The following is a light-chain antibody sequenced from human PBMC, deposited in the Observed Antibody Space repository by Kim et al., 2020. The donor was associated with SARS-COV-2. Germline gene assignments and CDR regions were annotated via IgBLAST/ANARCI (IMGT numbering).Light chain of an antibody. V-gene: IGKV3-20*01. Sequence: EIVLTQSPGTLSVSPGERASLSCRASQNIRSNYLAWYQQKSGQAPRLLMYGASSRASGIPDRFIGSGSGTDFILTITRLEPEDLAVYFCQQYGSSPVTFGQGTKLEI. CDR1: QNIRSNY. CDR3: QQYGSSPVT. CDR2: GAS. J-gene: IGKJ2*01.